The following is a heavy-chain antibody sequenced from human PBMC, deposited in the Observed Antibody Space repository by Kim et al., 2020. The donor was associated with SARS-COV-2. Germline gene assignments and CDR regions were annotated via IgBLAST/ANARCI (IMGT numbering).Heavy chain of an antibody. CDR1: GFTFSSYG. CDR2: ISYDGSNK. D-gene: IGHD3-22*01. CDR3: ARGTSYYYDSSGYYF. Sequence: GGSLRLSCAASGFTFSSYGMHWVRQAPGKGLEWVAVISYDGSNKYYADSVKGRFTISRDNSKNTLYLQMNSLRAEDTAVYYCARGTSYYYDSSGYYFWGQGTLVTVSS. V-gene: IGHV3-33*05. J-gene: IGHJ4*02.